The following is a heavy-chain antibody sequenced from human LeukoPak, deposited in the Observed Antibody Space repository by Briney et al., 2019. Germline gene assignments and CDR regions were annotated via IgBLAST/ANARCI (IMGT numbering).Heavy chain of an antibody. D-gene: IGHD1-26*01. CDR2: INPNSGGT. CDR1: GYTFTAYY. J-gene: IGHJ4*02. Sequence: VASVKVSCKASGYTFTAYYMHWVRQAPGQGLEWMGWINPNSGGTNYVQKFQGRVTMTRDTSISTAYMELSRLRSDDTAVYYCASILSGSYSDYWGQGTLVTVSS. CDR3: ASILSGSYSDY. V-gene: IGHV1-2*02.